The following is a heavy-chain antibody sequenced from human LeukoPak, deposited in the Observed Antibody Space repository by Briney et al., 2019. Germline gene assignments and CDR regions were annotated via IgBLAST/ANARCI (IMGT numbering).Heavy chain of an antibody. Sequence: PGGSLRLSCAASGFTFSSYAMSWVRQAPGKGLEWVSAISGSGGSTYYADSVKGRFTVSADNAKSSLYLHMNSLRAEDTAVYYCARAGITVSGVIIRDAFNIWGQGTVVTVSS. J-gene: IGHJ3*02. D-gene: IGHD3-3*01. CDR2: ISGSGGST. V-gene: IGHV3-23*01. CDR1: GFTFSSYA. CDR3: ARAGITVSGVIIRDAFNI.